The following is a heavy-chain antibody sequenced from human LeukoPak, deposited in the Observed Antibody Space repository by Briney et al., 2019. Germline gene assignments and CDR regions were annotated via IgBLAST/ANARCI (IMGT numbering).Heavy chain of an antibody. CDR2: ISSSSSTI. CDR3: ARDGGSGWEYYFDY. D-gene: IGHD6-19*01. CDR1: GFTFSSYS. J-gene: IGHJ4*02. V-gene: IGHV3-48*02. Sequence: PGGSLRLSCAASGFTFSSYSMNWVREAPGKGLVWVSYISSSSSTIYYAVSVKGRFTISRDNAKNSLYLQINSLRDEDTAVYYCARDGGSGWEYYFDYWGQGTLVTVSS.